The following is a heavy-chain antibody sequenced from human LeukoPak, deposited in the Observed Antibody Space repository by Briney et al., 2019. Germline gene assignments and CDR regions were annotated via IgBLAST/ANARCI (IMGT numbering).Heavy chain of an antibody. V-gene: IGHV3-30*04. D-gene: IGHD5-18*01. Sequence: GGSLRLSCAASGFTFSTFAIHWVRQAPGKGLEWAAVISYDGSNQYYADSVKGRFTISRDNSKNTLYLQMNSLRTEDTAVYYCARGRSSRQQWLRDYYYYMDVWGEGTTVTISS. J-gene: IGHJ6*03. CDR1: GFTFSTFA. CDR3: ARGRSSRQQWLRDYYYYMDV. CDR2: ISYDGSNQ.